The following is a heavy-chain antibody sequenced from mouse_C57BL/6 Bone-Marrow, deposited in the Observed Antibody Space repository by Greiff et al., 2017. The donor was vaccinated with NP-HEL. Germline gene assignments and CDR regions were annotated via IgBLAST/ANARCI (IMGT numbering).Heavy chain of an antibody. CDR1: GYTFTSYG. CDR2: IYPRSGNT. J-gene: IGHJ3*01. Sequence: QVQLKQSGAELARPGVSVKLSCKASGYTFTSYGISWVKQRTGQGLEWIGEIYPRSGNTYYNEKFKGKATLTADKSSSTAYMELRSLTSEDSAVYFCARDYGSSYGRFAYWGQGTLVTVSA. D-gene: IGHD1-1*01. CDR3: ARDYGSSYGRFAY. V-gene: IGHV1-81*01.